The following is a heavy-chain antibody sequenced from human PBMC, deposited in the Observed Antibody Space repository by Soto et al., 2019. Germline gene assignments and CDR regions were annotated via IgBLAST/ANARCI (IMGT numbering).Heavy chain of an antibody. Sequence: RGSLRLSCAASVFIFSRYAMHWVRQDPSKGLEWVAVISYDGSNKYYADSVKGRFTISRDNSKNTLYLQMNSLRAEVTVLYYCAREDEMIKFKALDYWGQGTLVTVSS. CDR1: VFIFSRYA. V-gene: IGHV3-30-3*01. J-gene: IGHJ4*02. CDR2: ISYDGSNK. CDR3: AREDEMIKFKALDY. D-gene: IGHD3-16*01.